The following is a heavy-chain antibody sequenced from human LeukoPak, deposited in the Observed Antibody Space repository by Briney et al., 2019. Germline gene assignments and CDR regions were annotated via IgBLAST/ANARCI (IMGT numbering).Heavy chain of an antibody. CDR1: GGSISSYY. CDR3: ARGVQAAAGSFWFDY. D-gene: IGHD6-13*01. Sequence: PSETLSLTCTVSGGSISSYYWSWIRQPAGKGLEWIGRIYTSGSTNYNPSPKSRVTMSVDTSKNQFSLKLSSVTAADTAVYYCARGVQAAAGSFWFDYWGQGTLVTVSS. CDR2: IYTSGST. J-gene: IGHJ4*02. V-gene: IGHV4-4*07.